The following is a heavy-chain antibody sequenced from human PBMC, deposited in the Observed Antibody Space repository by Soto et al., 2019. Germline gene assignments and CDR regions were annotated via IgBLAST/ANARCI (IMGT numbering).Heavy chain of an antibody. Sequence: GGSLRLYCAASGFTFSSYAMHWVRQAPGKGLEWVAVISYDGSNKYYADSVKGRFTISRDNSKNTLYLQMNSLRAEDTAVYYCASSVVGGIQLWSDNYYYYGMDVWGQGTTVTVSS. CDR2: ISYDGSNK. J-gene: IGHJ6*02. CDR1: GFTFSSYA. CDR3: ASSVVGGIQLWSDNYYYYGMDV. D-gene: IGHD5-18*01. V-gene: IGHV3-30-3*01.